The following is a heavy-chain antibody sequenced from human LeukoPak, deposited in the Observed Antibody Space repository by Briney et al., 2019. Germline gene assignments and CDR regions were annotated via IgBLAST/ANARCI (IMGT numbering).Heavy chain of an antibody. CDR2: IKQDGSEK. CDR1: GFTFSSYS. J-gene: IGHJ4*02. V-gene: IGHV3-7*01. CDR3: ARARGYCSSTSCLLAY. Sequence: GGSLRLSCAASGFTFSSYSMNWVRQAPGKGLEWVANIKQDGSEKYYVDSVKGRFTISRDNAKNSLYLQMNSLRAEDTAVYYCARARGYCSSTSCLLAYWGQGTLVTVSS. D-gene: IGHD2-2*01.